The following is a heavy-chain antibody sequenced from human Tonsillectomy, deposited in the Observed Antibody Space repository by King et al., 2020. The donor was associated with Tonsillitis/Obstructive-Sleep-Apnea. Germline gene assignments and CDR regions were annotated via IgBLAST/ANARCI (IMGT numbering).Heavy chain of an antibody. D-gene: IGHD2-15*01. J-gene: IGHJ4*02. CDR1: GGSISSYY. V-gene: IGHV4-59*01. CDR2: IYYSGST. CDR3: ARGLGYCSGGSCR. Sequence: QLQESGPGLVKPSETLSLTCTVSGGSISSYYWSWIRQPPGKGLEWIGYIYYSGSTNYNPSLKSRVTISVDTSKNQFSLKLSSVTAADTAGYYCARGLGYCSGGSCRWGQGTLVTVSS.